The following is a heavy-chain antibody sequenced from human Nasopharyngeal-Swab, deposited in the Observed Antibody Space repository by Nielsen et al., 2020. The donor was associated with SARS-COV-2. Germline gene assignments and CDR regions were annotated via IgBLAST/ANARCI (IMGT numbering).Heavy chain of an antibody. V-gene: IGHV3-7*01. CDR2: IKEDGSEK. Sequence: WIRGPRGGGREGVANIKEDGSEKNYVDSVKGRFTISRDNDKNSLYLKMNSLRADDTAVYYCARDTYCSGGSCYGYGMAVWGQGTTVTVSS. J-gene: IGHJ6*02. CDR3: ARDTYCSGGSCYGYGMAV. D-gene: IGHD2-15*01.